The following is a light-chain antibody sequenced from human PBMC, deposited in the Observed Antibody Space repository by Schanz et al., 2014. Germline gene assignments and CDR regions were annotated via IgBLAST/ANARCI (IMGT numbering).Light chain of an antibody. CDR3: QQYLVYRT. CDR2: GAS. V-gene: IGKV3-15*01. Sequence: EIVMTQSPTTLSLSPGETATLSCRASQNVATNLAWYQQKPGQAPRLLIYGASTRVTGIPGRFSGSGSGTDFTLTISSLQTEDFAVYYCQQYLVYRTFGQGTKVEIK. CDR1: QNVATN. J-gene: IGKJ1*01.